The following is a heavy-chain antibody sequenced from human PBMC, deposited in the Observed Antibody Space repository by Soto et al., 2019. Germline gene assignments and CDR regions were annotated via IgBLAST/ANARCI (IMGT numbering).Heavy chain of an antibody. CDR1: GYTFIRYG. D-gene: IGHD3-16*01. Sequence: QVRLVQSAAEVKKPGASVKVSCKASGYTFIRYGITWVRQAPGQGLEWMGWISAYNDYTNYAQKLQGRVTMTTDTSTSTAYMELRSLRSDDTAVYYCARGGYYDKVWGKMNYYGLDVWGQGTTVTVSS. CDR3: ARGGYYDKVWGKMNYYGLDV. J-gene: IGHJ6*02. CDR2: ISAYNDYT. V-gene: IGHV1-18*01.